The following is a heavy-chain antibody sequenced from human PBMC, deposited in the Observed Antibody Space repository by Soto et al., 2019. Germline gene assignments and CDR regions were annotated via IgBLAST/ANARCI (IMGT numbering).Heavy chain of an antibody. D-gene: IGHD3-16*01. CDR3: ARASTGELWVYANWFDP. CDR1: GGSISSGDYY. V-gene: IGHV4-30-4*01. CDR2: IYYSGGT. Sequence: QVQLQESGPGLVKPSQTLSLTCTVSGGSISSGDYYWSWIRQPPGKGLEWIGFIYYSGGTYYKPYLKSRVTISVDTSKNKVSLNLSSVTAADTAVYYCARASTGELWVYANWFDPWGPGTLVTVSS. J-gene: IGHJ5*02.